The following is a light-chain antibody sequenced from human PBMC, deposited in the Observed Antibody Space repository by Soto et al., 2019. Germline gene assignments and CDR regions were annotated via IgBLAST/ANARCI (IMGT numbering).Light chain of an antibody. V-gene: IGKV1-33*01. J-gene: IGKJ3*01. Sequence: DIQMTQSPSSLSASVGDRVTITCQASQDIRNYLNWYQQKPEKAPKLLIYDASNLETGITSRFSGGGSGTDFTFTISSLQSEDIATYSCQQYDTLPLTFGPGTKVDIK. CDR3: QQYDTLPLT. CDR1: QDIRNY. CDR2: DAS.